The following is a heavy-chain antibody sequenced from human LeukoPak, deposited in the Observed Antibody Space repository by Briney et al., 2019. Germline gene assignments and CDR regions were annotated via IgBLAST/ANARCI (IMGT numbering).Heavy chain of an antibody. V-gene: IGHV4-34*01. CDR3: ARNSSPYYYYYCMDV. D-gene: IGHD4-23*01. J-gene: IGHJ6*03. Sequence: SETLSLTCAVYGGSFSGYYWSWIRQPPGKGLEWIGEINHSGSTNYNPSLKSRVTISVDTSKNQFSLKLSSVTAADTAVYYCARNSSPYYYYYCMDVWGKGTTVTVSS. CDR2: INHSGST. CDR1: GGSFSGYY.